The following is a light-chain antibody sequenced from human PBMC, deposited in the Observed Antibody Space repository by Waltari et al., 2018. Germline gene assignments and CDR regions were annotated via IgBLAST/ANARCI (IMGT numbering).Light chain of an antibody. V-gene: IGKV3-11*01. J-gene: IGKJ5*01. CDR1: QSVSSY. Sequence: EIVLTQSPATLSLSPGERATLSCRASQSVSSYLAWSQQKPGQGPRLLIYDASNRATGIPARFSGSGSVTDFTLTISSLEPEDFALYYCQQRSKWPITFGQGTRLEIK. CDR3: QQRSKWPIT. CDR2: DAS.